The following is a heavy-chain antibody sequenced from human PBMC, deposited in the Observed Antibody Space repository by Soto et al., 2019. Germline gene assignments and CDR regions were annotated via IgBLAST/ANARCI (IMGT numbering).Heavy chain of an antibody. J-gene: IGHJ4*02. Sequence: QVHLVESGGGVVQPGRSLRLSCAASGFSFSTYGMHWVRQAPGKGLEWVAFISNDGSNKYYADSVKGRFTISRDNSKNTRYLQMNSLRAKDTAVYYCAKGFRNYWAFDYWGQGTLVTVSS. CDR1: GFSFSTYG. V-gene: IGHV3-30*18. CDR3: AKGFRNYWAFDY. CDR2: ISNDGSNK. D-gene: IGHD1-7*01.